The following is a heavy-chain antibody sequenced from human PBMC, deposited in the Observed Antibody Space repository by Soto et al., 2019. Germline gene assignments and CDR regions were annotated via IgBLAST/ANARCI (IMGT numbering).Heavy chain of an antibody. J-gene: IGHJ3*02. CDR3: ARPTLGAFDT. CDR2: IYYSGST. Sequence: SETLSLTCTVSGGSISSSNYYWGWIRQPPGKGLEWIGSIYYSGSTSYNSSLKSRVTISVDTSKNQFSLRLSSVTAADTAVYYRARPTLGAFDTWGQGTMVTVSS. V-gene: IGHV4-39*01. CDR1: GGSISSSNYY. D-gene: IGHD3-16*01.